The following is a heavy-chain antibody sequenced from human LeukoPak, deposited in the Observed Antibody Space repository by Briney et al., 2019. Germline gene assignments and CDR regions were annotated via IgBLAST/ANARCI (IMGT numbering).Heavy chain of an antibody. CDR2: INPNSGGT. D-gene: IGHD3-10*01. CDR1: GYSFTGYY. J-gene: IGHJ4*02. Sequence: ASVKVSCKASGYSFTGYYMHWVRQAPGQGLEWMGWINPNSGGTGYAQKFQGRVTMTRDTSISTAYMELSRLRSEDTAVYYCARSITMVRGAFRYYFDYWGQGTLVTVSS. V-gene: IGHV1-2*02. CDR3: ARSITMVRGAFRYYFDY.